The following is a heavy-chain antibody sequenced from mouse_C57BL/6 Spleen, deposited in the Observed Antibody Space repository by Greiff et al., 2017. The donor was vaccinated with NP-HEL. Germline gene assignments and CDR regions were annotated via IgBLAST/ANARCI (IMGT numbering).Heavy chain of an antibody. V-gene: IGHV1-80*01. J-gene: IGHJ4*01. CDR1: GYAFSSYW. CDR3: ARGTSVVAPYAMDY. D-gene: IGHD1-1*01. CDR2: IYPGSGDT. Sequence: VQLLESGAELVKPGASVKISCKASGYAFSSYWMTWVKQRPGQGLEWIGQIYPGSGDTNYNGKFKGKATLTADKSSSTAYMQLSSLTSEDSAVYFCARGTSVVAPYAMDYWGQGTSVTVSS.